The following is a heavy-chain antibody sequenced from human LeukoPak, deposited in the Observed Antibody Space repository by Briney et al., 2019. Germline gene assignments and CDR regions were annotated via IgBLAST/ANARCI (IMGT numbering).Heavy chain of an antibody. Sequence: GGSLRLSCAASGFTFSNYWMHWVRQAPGKGLVWVSRIKSDGSRTDYADSVKGRFTISRDNSKNTLYLQMNSLRAEDTAVYYCAKDRNYYGSGSCFDYWGQGTLVTVSS. J-gene: IGHJ4*02. CDR1: GFTFSNYW. CDR3: AKDRNYYGSGSCFDY. D-gene: IGHD3-10*01. CDR2: IKSDGSRT. V-gene: IGHV3-74*01.